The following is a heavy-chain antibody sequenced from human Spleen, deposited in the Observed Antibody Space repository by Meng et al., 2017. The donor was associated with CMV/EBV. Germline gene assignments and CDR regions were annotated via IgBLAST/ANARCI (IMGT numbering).Heavy chain of an antibody. Sequence: GESLKISCAASGFTFSNHAMHWVRQAPGKGLEWVAVLSNDGTNKYYADSVKGRFTISRDNSKNTLYLQMNSLRAEDTAVYYCAKVGGGYFDYWGQGTLVTVSS. D-gene: IGHD3-10*01. CDR3: AKVGGGYFDY. J-gene: IGHJ4*02. V-gene: IGHV3-30-3*02. CDR1: GFTFSNHA. CDR2: LSNDGTNK.